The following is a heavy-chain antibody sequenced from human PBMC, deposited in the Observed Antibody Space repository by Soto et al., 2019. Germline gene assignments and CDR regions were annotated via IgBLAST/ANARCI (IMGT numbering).Heavy chain of an antibody. D-gene: IGHD3-10*01. V-gene: IGHV1-2*02. CDR2: INPNSGGT. J-gene: IGHJ5*02. Sequence: ASVKVSCKASGYTFTGYYMHWVRQAPGQGLEWMGWINPNSGGTNYAQKFQGRVTMTRDTSISTAYMELSRLRSDDTAVYYCARSGLRIGELYNWFDPWGQGTLVTVSS. CDR3: ARSGLRIGELYNWFDP. CDR1: GYTFTGYY.